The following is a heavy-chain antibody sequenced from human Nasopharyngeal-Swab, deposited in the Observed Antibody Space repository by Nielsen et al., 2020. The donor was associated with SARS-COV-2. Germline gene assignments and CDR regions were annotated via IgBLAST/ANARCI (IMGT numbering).Heavy chain of an antibody. CDR2: ISGSGGST. CDR3: AKDVMEYYDILTGYYAYYYYYHMDV. J-gene: IGHJ6*03. Sequence: WIRQPPGKGLEWVSAISGSGGSTYYADSVKGRFTISRDNSKNTLYLQMNSLRAEDTAVYYCAKDVMEYYDILTGYYAYYYYYHMDVWGKGTTVTVSS. D-gene: IGHD3-9*01. V-gene: IGHV3-23*01.